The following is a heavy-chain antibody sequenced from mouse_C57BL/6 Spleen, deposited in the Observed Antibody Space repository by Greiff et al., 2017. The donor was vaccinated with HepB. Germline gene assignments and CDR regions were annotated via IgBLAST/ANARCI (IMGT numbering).Heavy chain of an antibody. CDR3: ARRGMVTTYEDSKDY. D-gene: IGHD2-2*01. CDR1: GYTFTDYN. J-gene: IGHJ4*01. V-gene: IGHV1-18*01. CDR2: INPNNGGT. Sequence: EVQLQQSGPELVKPGASVKIPCKASGYTFTDYNMDWVKQSHGKSLEWIGDINPNNGGTIYNQKFKGKATLTVDKSSSTAYMELRSLTSEDTAVYYCARRGMVTTYEDSKDYWGQGTSVTVSS.